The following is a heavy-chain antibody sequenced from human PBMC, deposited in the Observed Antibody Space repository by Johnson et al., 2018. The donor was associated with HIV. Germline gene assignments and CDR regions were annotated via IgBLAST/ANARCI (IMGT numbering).Heavy chain of an antibody. CDR1: GFTFDDYA. CDR3: AKDPPGS. V-gene: IGHV3-9*01. D-gene: IGHD1-26*01. Sequence: VQLVESGGGLIQPGGSLRLSCAASGFTFDDYAMHWVRQAPGKGLEWVSGISWNSGIIGYADSVKGRFTISRDNRKNSLYLQMNSLRPEDTALYYCAKDPPGSWGQGTMVTVSS. J-gene: IGHJ3*01. CDR2: ISWNSGII.